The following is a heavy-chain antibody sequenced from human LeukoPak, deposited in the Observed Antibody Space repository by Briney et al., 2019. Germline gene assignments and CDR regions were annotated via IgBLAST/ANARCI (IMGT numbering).Heavy chain of an antibody. CDR2: TSAYNGKT. D-gene: IGHD3-22*01. J-gene: IGHJ4*02. V-gene: IGHV1-18*01. CDR1: VYTFTSYG. Sequence: GSSVKVSCRASVYTFTSYGITWVRQAPGQGLEWMGWTSAYNGKTKYAQKRKGRVTMTTDTSTSTDYMELRSLRSDDTAVYYCARSPMIVVVTDFDYWGQGTLVTVSS. CDR3: ARSPMIVVVTDFDY.